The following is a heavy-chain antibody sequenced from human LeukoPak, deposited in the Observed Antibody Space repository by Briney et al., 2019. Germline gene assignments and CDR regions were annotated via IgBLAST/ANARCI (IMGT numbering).Heavy chain of an antibody. CDR2: INSGGTT. D-gene: IGHD2-2*01. CDR3: ARVGVVPAAIPDGFDI. V-gene: IGHV3-53*01. CDR1: GFTVSSKY. J-gene: IGHJ3*02. Sequence: PGGSLRLSCAASGFTVSSKYMAWVRQAPGKGLEWVSFINSGGTTNYADSVKGRFTISRDNSKNTLYLQMNSLTAEDTAVYYCARVGVVPAAIPDGFDIWGQGTMVTVSS.